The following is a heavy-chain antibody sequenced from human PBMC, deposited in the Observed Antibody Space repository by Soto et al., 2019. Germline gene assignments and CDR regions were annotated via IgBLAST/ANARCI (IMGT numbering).Heavy chain of an antibody. CDR2: IYYSGST. CDR3: ARRLYYDSSGFEGGGMDV. D-gene: IGHD3-22*01. V-gene: IGHV4-39*01. J-gene: IGHJ6*02. CDR1: AGSISSSSYY. Sequence: SETLPLTCTVSAGSISSSSYYWGCLRQPPGKGLEWIGSIYYSGSTYYNPSLKSRVTISVDTSKNQFSLKLSSVTAADTAVYYCARRLYYDSSGFEGGGMDVWGQGTTVS.